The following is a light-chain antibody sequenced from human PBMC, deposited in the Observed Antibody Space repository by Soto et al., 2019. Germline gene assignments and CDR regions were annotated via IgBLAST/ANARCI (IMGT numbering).Light chain of an antibody. V-gene: IGKV3-11*01. Sequence: EIVLTQSPATLSLSPGERATLSCRASQSVSSYLAWYQHKPGQALRLLIYDVSNRATGVPVRFSGSGSGTDFPLTISRLEHEDFAFYYCQQRSNWITFGQGTRLDIE. CDR2: DVS. CDR1: QSVSSY. J-gene: IGKJ5*01. CDR3: QQRSNWIT.